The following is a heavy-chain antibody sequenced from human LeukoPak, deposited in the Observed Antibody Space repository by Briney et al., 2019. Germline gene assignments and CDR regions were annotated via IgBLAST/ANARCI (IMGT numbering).Heavy chain of an antibody. D-gene: IGHD3-16*01. Sequence: PSETLSLTCTVSGGSFSSNYWSWIRQPAGKGLEWIGRIHAGGNSNYNPSLKSRVTMSIDTSENQFSLKLSSVTAADTAVYYCARDLYDWNYFDYWGQGTLVTVSS. CDR2: IHAGGNS. CDR3: ARDLYDWNYFDY. J-gene: IGHJ4*02. V-gene: IGHV4-4*07. CDR1: GGSFSSNY.